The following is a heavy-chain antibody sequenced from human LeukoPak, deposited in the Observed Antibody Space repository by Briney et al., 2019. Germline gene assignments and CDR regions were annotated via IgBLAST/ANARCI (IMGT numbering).Heavy chain of an antibody. V-gene: IGHV1-46*01. D-gene: IGHD1-26*01. Sequence: ASVKVSCKASGYTFTSYYMHWLRQAPGQGLEWMGIINHSGGSTSYVQKLQGRVTMTRDPSTSTVYMELSSLRSEDTAVYYCARDIARELRKGIDYWGQGTLVTVSS. CDR2: INHSGGST. CDR1: GYTFTSYY. CDR3: ARDIARELRKGIDY. J-gene: IGHJ4*02.